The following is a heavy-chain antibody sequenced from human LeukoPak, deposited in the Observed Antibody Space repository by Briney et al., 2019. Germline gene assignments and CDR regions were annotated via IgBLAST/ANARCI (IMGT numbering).Heavy chain of an antibody. CDR2: IYYDGGT. D-gene: IGHD3-10*01. CDR3: TKVGLSGLFDY. CDR1: GVSINDFY. V-gene: IGHV4-59*01. Sequence: SETLSLTCTVSGVSINDFYWTWIRQSPGNGLEWIGYIYYDGGTDYNPSLKSRVTMSIDTSRSQFSLKLNSVTAADTAVYYCTKVGLSGLFDYWGQGALVTVSS. J-gene: IGHJ4*02.